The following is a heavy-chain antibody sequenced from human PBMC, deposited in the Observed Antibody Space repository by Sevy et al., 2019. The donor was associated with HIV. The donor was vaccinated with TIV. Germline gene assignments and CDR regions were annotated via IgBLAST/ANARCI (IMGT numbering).Heavy chain of an antibody. CDR2: IWYDGNNK. CDR1: GFIFSNYV. V-gene: IGHV3-33*01. D-gene: IGHD3-16*02. Sequence: GGSLRLSCAASGFIFSNYVMHWVRQAPGKGLEWVAVIWYDGNNKYYADSVKGRFTMSRDDSKNIGNLQMNSLRADDTAVYYCARDRRFCGNECYLYYYYGMDVWGQGTAVTVSS. CDR3: ARDRRFCGNECYLYYYYGMDV. J-gene: IGHJ6*02.